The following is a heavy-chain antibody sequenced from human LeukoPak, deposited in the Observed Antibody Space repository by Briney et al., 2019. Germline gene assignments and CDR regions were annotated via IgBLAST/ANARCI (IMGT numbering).Heavy chain of an antibody. D-gene: IGHD3-10*01. V-gene: IGHV4-59*08. Sequence: PSETLSLTCTVSGGSISSYYWSWIRQPPGKGLEWIGYIYYSGSTYYNPSLKSRVTISVDTSKNQFSLKLSSVTAADTAVYYCARQRARGAHLTYYYGSGSYSRRYYFDYWGQGTLVTVSS. CDR2: IYYSGST. CDR3: ARQRARGAHLTYYYGSGSYSRRYYFDY. CDR1: GGSISSYY. J-gene: IGHJ4*02.